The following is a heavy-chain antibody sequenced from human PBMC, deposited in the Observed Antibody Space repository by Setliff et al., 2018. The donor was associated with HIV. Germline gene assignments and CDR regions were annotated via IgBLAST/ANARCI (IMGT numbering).Heavy chain of an antibody. V-gene: IGHV3-7*01. CDR3: ARGQTSVTLQFDH. CDR2: INQDGSEK. J-gene: IGHJ4*02. Sequence: GSLRPSCAASGFTFSSHWMVWVRQAPGKGLEWVANINQDGSEKNYVDSVKGRFTISRDNAKNSLFLQMNSLRAEDTAVYYCARGQTSVTLQFDHWGQGTLVTVSS. CDR1: GFTFSSHW. D-gene: IGHD4-17*01.